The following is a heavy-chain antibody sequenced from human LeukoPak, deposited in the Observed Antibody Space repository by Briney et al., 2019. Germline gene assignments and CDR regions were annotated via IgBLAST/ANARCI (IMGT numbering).Heavy chain of an antibody. CDR2: ISNDETNK. CDR1: GFTFSRDG. D-gene: IGHD5/OR15-5a*01. Sequence: GRSLRLSCADSGFTFSRDGIHWVRQAPGKGLEWVAVISNDETNKYYTDSVKGRFTISRDNSKNMVYLQMNSLRVEDTAIYYCAKEVQRGSYGVYEEYHWGQGTLVTVSS. V-gene: IGHV3-30*18. CDR3: AKEVQRGSYGVYEEYH. J-gene: IGHJ5*02.